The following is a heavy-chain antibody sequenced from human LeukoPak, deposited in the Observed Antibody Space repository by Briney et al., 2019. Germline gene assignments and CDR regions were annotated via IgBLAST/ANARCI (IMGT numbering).Heavy chain of an antibody. CDR2: MHYSGST. V-gene: IGHV4-4*07. CDR3: ARAGYSNFYRQYFDY. J-gene: IGHJ4*02. CDR1: GGSISSYY. D-gene: IGHD4-11*01. Sequence: SETLSLTCTVSGGSISSYYWSWIRQPAGKGLEWIGSMHYSGSTYYNPSLKGRVTISIDTSKNHFSLKMSSVTAADTAVYYCARAGYSNFYRQYFDYWGQGTLVTVPS.